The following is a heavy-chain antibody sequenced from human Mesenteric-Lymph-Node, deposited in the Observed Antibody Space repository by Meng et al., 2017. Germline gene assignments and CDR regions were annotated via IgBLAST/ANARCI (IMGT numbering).Heavy chain of an antibody. CDR3: ARAHSSSWYLGWFDP. J-gene: IGHJ5*02. CDR2: INHSGST. V-gene: IGHV4-34*01. CDR1: GGSFSGYY. Sequence: QVQLQQWGAGLLNPSETLSLTCAVYGGSFSGYYWSWIRQPPGKGLEWIGEINHSGSTNYNPSLKSRVTISVDTSKNQFSLKLSSVTAADTAVYYCARAHSSSWYLGWFDPWGQGTLVTVSS. D-gene: IGHD6-13*01.